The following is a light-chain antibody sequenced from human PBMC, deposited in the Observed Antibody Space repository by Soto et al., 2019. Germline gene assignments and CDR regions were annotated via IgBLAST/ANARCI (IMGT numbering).Light chain of an antibody. CDR2: NNS. CDR1: NSNIGGNY. J-gene: IGLJ3*02. V-gene: IGLV1-44*01. CDR3: ASWDDSLNGHWV. Sequence: QSVLTQAPSASGTPGQRVTISCSGSNSNIGGNYVSCYHHLPGTAPKLLIFNNSQRPSWVPDRFSGSKSGTSASLAISGLQSEDEAEYYCASWDDSLNGHWVFGGGTKLTVL.